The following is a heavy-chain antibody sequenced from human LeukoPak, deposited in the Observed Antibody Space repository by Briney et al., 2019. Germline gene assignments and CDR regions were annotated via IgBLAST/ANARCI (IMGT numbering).Heavy chain of an antibody. J-gene: IGHJ4*02. CDR1: GYSISSGYY. D-gene: IGHD6-13*01. V-gene: IGHV4-38-2*02. CDR2: IYHSGST. Sequence: PSETLSLTCTVSGYSISSGYYWGWIRQPPGKGLEWIGSIYHSGSTYYNPSLKSRVTISVDTSKNQFSLKLSSVTAADTAAYYCARGAAAGSWGQGTLVTVSS. CDR3: ARGAAAGS.